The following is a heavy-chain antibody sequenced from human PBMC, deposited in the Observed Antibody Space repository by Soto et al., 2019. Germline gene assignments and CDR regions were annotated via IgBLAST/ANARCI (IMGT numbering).Heavy chain of an antibody. V-gene: IGHV1-69*13. J-gene: IGHJ6*02. D-gene: IGHD2-2*01. Sequence: GASVKVSCKASGGTSSSYAISWVRQAPGQGLEWMGGIIPIFGTANYAQKFQGRVTITADESTSTAYMELSSLRSEDTAVYYCAREPPEYCSSTSCYSPLDVWGQGTTVTV. CDR1: GGTSSSYA. CDR2: IIPIFGTA. CDR3: AREPPEYCSSTSCYSPLDV.